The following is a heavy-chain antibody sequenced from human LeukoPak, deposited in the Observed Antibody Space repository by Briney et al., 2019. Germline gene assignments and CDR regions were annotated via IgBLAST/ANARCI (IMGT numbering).Heavy chain of an antibody. Sequence: PGGTLRLSCAASGFTFSSYAMSWVRQAPGKGLEWVSAISGSGGSTYYADSVKGRFTISRDNSKNTLYLQMNSLRAEDTAVYYCAKDLLSSGWYEFGFYKRDDAFDIWGQGTMVTVSS. CDR1: GFTFSSYA. CDR3: AKDLLSSGWYEFGFYKRDDAFDI. D-gene: IGHD6-19*01. CDR2: ISGSGGST. J-gene: IGHJ3*02. V-gene: IGHV3-23*01.